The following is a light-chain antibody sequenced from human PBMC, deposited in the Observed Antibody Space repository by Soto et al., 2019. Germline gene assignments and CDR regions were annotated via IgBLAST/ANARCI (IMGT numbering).Light chain of an antibody. CDR2: NVR. Sequence: QSVLTQPASVSGSPGQSITISCTGTSSDVGGYDYVSWYQQHPGKAPKLMIYNVRNRPSGVSNRFSGSKAGNTASLTISGLQAEDEAAYYCSSYTSSSTVLFGGGTKLTVL. CDR1: SSDVGGYDY. J-gene: IGLJ2*01. CDR3: SSYTSSSTVL. V-gene: IGLV2-14*01.